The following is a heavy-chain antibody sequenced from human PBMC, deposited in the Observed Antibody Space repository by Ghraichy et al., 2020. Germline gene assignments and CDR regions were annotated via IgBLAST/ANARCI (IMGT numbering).Heavy chain of an antibody. CDR1: GFTFSSYG. D-gene: IGHD2-8*01. Sequence: LTCAASGFTFSSYGMHWVRQAPGKGLEWVAVIWYDGSNKYYADSVKGRFTISRDNSKNTLYLQMNSLGAEDTAVYYCARGSPMVYAVTDAFDIWGQGTMVTVSS. V-gene: IGHV3-33*01. CDR3: ARGSPMVYAVTDAFDI. J-gene: IGHJ3*02. CDR2: IWYDGSNK.